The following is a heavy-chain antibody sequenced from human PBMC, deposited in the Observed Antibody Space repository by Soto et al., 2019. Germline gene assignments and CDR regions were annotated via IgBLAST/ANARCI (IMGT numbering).Heavy chain of an antibody. CDR3: ASSTVRSNWYFDY. CDR2: IYYSGST. D-gene: IGHD2-8*01. Sequence: QLQLQESGPGLVKPSETLSLTCTVSGGSISSSSYYWGWIRQPPGKGLEYIGSIYYSGSTYYNPSLKSRVTISVDTSKNKFSLKLSSVTAADTAVYYCASSTVRSNWYFDYWGQGTLVTVSS. CDR1: GGSISSSSYY. J-gene: IGHJ4*02. V-gene: IGHV4-39*01.